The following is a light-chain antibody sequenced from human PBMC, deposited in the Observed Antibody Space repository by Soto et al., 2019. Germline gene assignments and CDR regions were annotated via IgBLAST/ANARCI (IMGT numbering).Light chain of an antibody. CDR1: ISDFVLYNY. CDR3: SSYTTSSALQV. Sequence: QSVLTQPASVSGSPGQSITISCSGTISDFVLYNYVSWYQQHPGKAPKLMIYGVNNRPSGVSNRFSGSKSGNTASLTISGLQADDEADSYCSSYTTSSALQVFGTGTKLTVL. J-gene: IGLJ1*01. CDR2: GVN. V-gene: IGLV2-14*01.